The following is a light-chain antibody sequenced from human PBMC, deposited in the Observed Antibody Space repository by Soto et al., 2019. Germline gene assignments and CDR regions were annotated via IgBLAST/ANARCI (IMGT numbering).Light chain of an antibody. J-gene: IGKJ1*01. Sequence: VVSQSPATLAVSPGERATLSCRASQSVNINLAWYQQKPGQAPRLLIYGASSRATGIPDRFSGSGSGTDFTLTIRRLEPEDFAVYYCQQYGSSGTFGQGTKVDI. CDR2: GAS. CDR3: QQYGSSGT. V-gene: IGKV3-20*01. CDR1: QSVNIN.